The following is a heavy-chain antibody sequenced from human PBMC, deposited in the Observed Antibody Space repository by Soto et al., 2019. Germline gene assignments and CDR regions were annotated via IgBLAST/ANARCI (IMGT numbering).Heavy chain of an antibody. V-gene: IGHV3-53*01. CDR2: IYSGGST. CDR1: GFTVSSNY. J-gene: IGHJ6*04. CDR3: ARARDVASYYGMDV. Sequence: GVSLRLSCAASGFTVSSNYMSWVRQAPGKGLEWVSVIYSGGSTYYADSVKGRFTISRDNSKNTLYLQMNSLRAEDTAVYYCARARDVASYYGMDVWGKGTTVTVSS. D-gene: IGHD5-12*01.